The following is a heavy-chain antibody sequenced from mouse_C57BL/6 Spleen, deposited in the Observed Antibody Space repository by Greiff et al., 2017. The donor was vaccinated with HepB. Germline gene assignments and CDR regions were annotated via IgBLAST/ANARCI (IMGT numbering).Heavy chain of an antibody. CDR1: GFTFSNYW. CDR3: TGNYYAMDY. CDR2: IRLKSDNYAT. V-gene: IGHV6-3*01. Sequence: EVKLMESGGGLVQPGGSMKLSCVASGFTFSNYWMNWVRQSPEKGLEWVAQIRLKSDNYATHYAESVKGRFTISRDDSKSSVYLQMNNLRAEDTGSYYCTGNYYAMDYWGQGTSVTVSS. J-gene: IGHJ4*01.